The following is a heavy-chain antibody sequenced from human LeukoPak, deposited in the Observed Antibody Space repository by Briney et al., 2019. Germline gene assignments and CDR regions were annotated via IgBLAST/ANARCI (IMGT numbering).Heavy chain of an antibody. V-gene: IGHV4-38-2*01. J-gene: IGHJ4*02. Sequence: GSLRLSCAASGFTVSSNYMSWVRQAPGKGLEWIGSIYHSGSTYYNPSLKSRVTISVDTSKNQFSLKLSSVTAADTAVYYCAVVGIAAAGTWAGFDYWGQGTLVTVSS. D-gene: IGHD6-13*01. CDR2: IYHSGST. CDR3: AVVGIAAAGTWAGFDY. CDR1: GFTVSSNY.